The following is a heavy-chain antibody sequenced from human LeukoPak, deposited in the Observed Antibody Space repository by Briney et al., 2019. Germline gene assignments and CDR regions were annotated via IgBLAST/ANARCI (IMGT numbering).Heavy chain of an antibody. CDR2: IYLSGST. Sequence: SQTLSLTCTVSGGSISSGSYHWSWIRQPAGKGLEWIGRIYLSGSTNYNPSLKSRVTISIDTSKNQFSLKMNSVTATDTAVYYCARVRLPDGNAYGDYAFDYWGQGTLLTVSS. CDR3: ARVRLPDGNAYGDYAFDY. J-gene: IGHJ4*02. D-gene: IGHD4-17*01. CDR1: GGSISSGSYH. V-gene: IGHV4-61*02.